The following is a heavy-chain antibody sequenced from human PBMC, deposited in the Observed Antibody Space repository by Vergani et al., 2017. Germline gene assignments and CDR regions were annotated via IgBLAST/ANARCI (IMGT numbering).Heavy chain of an antibody. V-gene: IGHV3-11*04. D-gene: IGHD5-12*01. J-gene: IGHJ4*01. CDR3: ARDHALFSGGIDD. CDR1: GFTFSDYY. Sequence: QVQLVESGGGLVKPGASLRLSCAASGFTFSDYYMSWIRQAPGKGLEWVSYISSSGSTIYYSDSMKVRFTISWDHARNALYLQMNRLRTEDTAVYYCARDHALFSGGIDDWGQGTLVTVSS. CDR2: ISSSGSTI.